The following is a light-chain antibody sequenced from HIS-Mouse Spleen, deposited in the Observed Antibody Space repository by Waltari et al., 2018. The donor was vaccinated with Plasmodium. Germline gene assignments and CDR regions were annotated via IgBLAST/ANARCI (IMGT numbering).Light chain of an antibody. CDR2: EVS. J-gene: IGLJ2*01. CDR3: SSYAGSNNLV. V-gene: IGLV2-8*01. CDR1: SSDVGGYHY. Sequence: QSALTQPPSASGSPGQSVTISCTGTSSDVGGYHYVSWYQQHPGQAPKPMIYEVSKRPSGVPDRFSGSKSGNTASLTVSGLQAEDEADYYCSSYAGSNNLVFGGGTKLTVL.